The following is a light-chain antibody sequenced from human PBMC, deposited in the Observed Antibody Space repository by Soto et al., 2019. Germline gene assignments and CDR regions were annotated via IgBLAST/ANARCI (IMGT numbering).Light chain of an antibody. CDR2: KAS. V-gene: IGKV1-5*03. CDR3: QQYNSYSPWT. CDR1: QGISSW. J-gene: IGKJ1*01. Sequence: DIQMTKSPSTLSASVGDRVTITCRASQGISSWLAWYQQKPGKAPKLLIYKASSLESGVPSRFSGSGSGTEFTLTISSLQPDDFATYYCQQYNSYSPWTFGQGTKVDIK.